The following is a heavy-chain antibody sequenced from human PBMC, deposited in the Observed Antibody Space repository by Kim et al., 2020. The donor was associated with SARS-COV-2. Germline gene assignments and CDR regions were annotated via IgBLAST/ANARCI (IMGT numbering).Heavy chain of an antibody. J-gene: IGHJ5*02. CDR1: GYTFTGYY. CDR3: ARAVYYDSSGYYP. D-gene: IGHD3-22*01. CDR2: INPNSGGT. V-gene: IGHV1-2*04. Sequence: ASVKVSCKASGYTFTGYYMHWVRQAPGQGLEWMGWINPNSGGTNYAQKFQGWVTMTRDTSISTAYMELSRLRSDDTAVYYCARAVYYDSSGYYPWGQGTLVTVSS.